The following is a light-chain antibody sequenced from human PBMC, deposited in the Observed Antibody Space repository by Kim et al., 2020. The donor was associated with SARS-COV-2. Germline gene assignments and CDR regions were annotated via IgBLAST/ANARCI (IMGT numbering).Light chain of an antibody. CDR2: SNN. CDR3: AAWDDSLNGSV. V-gene: IGLV1-44*01. J-gene: IGLJ3*02. Sequence: ELTQPPSASGTPGQRVSISCSGSSSNIGSNTVNWYQQLPGTAPKLLMYSNNQRPSGVPDRFSGSKSGTSASLAISGLQSEDEADYFCAAWDDSLNGSVFGGGTQLTVL. CDR1: SSNIGSNT.